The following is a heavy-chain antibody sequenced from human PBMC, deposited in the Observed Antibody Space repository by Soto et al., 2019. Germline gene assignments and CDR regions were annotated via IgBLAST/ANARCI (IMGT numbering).Heavy chain of an antibody. J-gene: IGHJ4*02. V-gene: IGHV3-33*01. D-gene: IGHD6-13*01. CDR2: IWYDGSNK. CDR3: ERDRGSSSWEDKYYFDY. Sequence: GGSLRLSCAASGFTFSSYGMHWVRQAPGKGLEWVAVIWYDGSNKYYADSVKGRFTISRDNSKNTLYLQMNSLRAEDTAVYYCERDRGSSSWEDKYYFDYWGQGTLVTVS. CDR1: GFTFSSYG.